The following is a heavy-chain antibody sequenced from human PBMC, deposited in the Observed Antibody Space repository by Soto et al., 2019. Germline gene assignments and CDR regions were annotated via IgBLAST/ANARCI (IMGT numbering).Heavy chain of an antibody. J-gene: IGHJ5*02. Sequence: GESLKISCKASGYRFTSFWIGWVRQMPGKGLEWMGIIYPGDSEARYGPSFQGQVTISADASINTAYLQWSNLKASESAIYICARHAYSASWYPDRWGQGSLVTVSS. CDR3: ARHAYSASWYPDR. D-gene: IGHD4-4*01. V-gene: IGHV5-51*01. CDR1: GYRFTSFW. CDR2: IYPGDSEA.